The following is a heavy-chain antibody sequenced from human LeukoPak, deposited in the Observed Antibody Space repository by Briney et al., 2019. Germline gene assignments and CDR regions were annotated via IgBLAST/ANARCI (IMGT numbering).Heavy chain of an antibody. Sequence: GASVKVSCKASGYTFTSYGISWVRQAPGQGLEWMGWISAYNGNTNYAQKLQGRVTMTTDTSTSTAYMELRSLRSDDTAVYYCGGSAFDWLPHYWGQGTLVTVSS. D-gene: IGHD3-9*01. CDR2: ISAYNGNT. CDR1: GYTFTSYG. CDR3: GGSAFDWLPHY. V-gene: IGHV1-18*01. J-gene: IGHJ4*02.